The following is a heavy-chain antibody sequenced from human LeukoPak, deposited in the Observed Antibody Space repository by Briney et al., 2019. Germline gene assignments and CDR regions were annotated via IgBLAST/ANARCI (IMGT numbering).Heavy chain of an antibody. CDR3: ARQVKSSPPPHWFDP. CDR1: GYTFTSYG. CDR2: ISAYNGNT. V-gene: IGHV1-18*01. J-gene: IGHJ5*02. Sequence: ASVKVSCKASGYTFTSYGISWVRQAPGQGLEWMGWISAYNGNTNYAQKLQGRVTMTTDTSTSTAYMELRSLRSDDTAVYYCARQVKSSPPPHWFDPWGQGTLVTVSS. D-gene: IGHD6-6*01.